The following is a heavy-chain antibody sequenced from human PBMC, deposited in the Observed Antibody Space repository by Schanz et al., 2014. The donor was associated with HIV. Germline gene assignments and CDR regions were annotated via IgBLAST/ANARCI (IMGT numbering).Heavy chain of an antibody. CDR1: SGSIRTHH. V-gene: IGHV4-4*07. D-gene: IGHD6-6*01. CDR3: AKSGQLVTKEYWFDS. J-gene: IGHJ5*01. CDR2: VSGNANT. Sequence: QVLLQESGPRLMKPSETVSLSCTVSSGSIRTHHWNWIRQSAGKGLEWIGRVSGNANTDYNPSLKSRFTMSIDPSSRLSSLTLKSVTAADTAVYFCAKSGQLVTKEYWFDSWGQGTLVIVSS.